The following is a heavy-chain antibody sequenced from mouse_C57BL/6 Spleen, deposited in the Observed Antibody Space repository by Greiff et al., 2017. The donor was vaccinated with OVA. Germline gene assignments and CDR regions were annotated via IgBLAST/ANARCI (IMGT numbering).Heavy chain of an antibody. CDR1: GYTFTSYW. J-gene: IGHJ4*01. CDR3: ARSGLDYYGSYYTMDY. D-gene: IGHD1-1*01. Sequence: QVQLQQPGTELVKPGASVKLSCKASGYTFTSYWMHWVKQRPGQGLEWIGNINPSNGGTNYNEKFKSKATLTVDKSSSTAYMPLTSLTSEDSAVYYCARSGLDYYGSYYTMDYWGQGTSVTVSS. CDR2: INPSNGGT. V-gene: IGHV1-53*01.